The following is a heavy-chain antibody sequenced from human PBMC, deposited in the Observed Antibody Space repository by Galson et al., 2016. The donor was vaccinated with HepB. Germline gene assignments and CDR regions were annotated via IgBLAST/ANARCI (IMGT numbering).Heavy chain of an antibody. CDR2: VYHSGST. CDR1: GGSVSSDTW. J-gene: IGHJ2*01. CDR3: AKNGPAHHGGWYFGL. Sequence: ETLSLTCAVSGGSVSSDTWWSWVRQPPGKGLEWIGEVYHSGSTHYNPALKTRIIISVDSSKNEISLKMTTVTAADTAVYYCAKNGPAHHGGWYFGLWGRGTLVTVSS. D-gene: IGHD1-14*01. V-gene: IGHV4-4*02.